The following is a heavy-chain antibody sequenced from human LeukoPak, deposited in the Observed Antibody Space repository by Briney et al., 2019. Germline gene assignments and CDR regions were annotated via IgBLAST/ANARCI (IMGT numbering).Heavy chain of an antibody. Sequence: GGSLRLSCAASGFTVGNNYLNWVRQAPGKGLEWVSLIFSHGETSYADSVKGRFTISRDNSKNTLYLQMNGLRVEDTAVYYCARDPPAVSINTYAWGQGTLVTVSS. D-gene: IGHD2-8*01. J-gene: IGHJ4*02. CDR3: ARDPPAVSINTYA. CDR1: GFTVGNNY. CDR2: IFSHGET. V-gene: IGHV3-66*01.